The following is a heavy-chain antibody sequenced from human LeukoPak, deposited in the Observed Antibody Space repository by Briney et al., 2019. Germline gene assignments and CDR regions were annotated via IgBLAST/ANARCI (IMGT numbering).Heavy chain of an antibody. CDR3: ARHFKRYFDWLPIGYYYYGMDV. CDR2: INHSGST. D-gene: IGHD3-9*01. CDR1: GGSFSGYY. V-gene: IGHV4-34*01. J-gene: IGHJ6*02. Sequence: ASETLSLTCAVYGGSFSGYYWSWIRQPPGKGLEWIGEINHSGSTNYNPSLKSRVTISVDTSKNQFSLKLSSVTAADTAVYYCARHFKRYFDWLPIGYYYYGMDVWGQGTTVTVSS.